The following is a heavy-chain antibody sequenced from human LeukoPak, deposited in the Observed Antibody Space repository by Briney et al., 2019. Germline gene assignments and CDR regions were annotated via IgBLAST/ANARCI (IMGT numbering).Heavy chain of an antibody. CDR2: ICPGDSDT. J-gene: IGHJ6*03. CDR1: GYSFTTYW. CDR3: ARRNVFWSAEKHTYYYYMDV. V-gene: IGHV5-51*01. Sequence: GESLKISCKGSGYSFTTYWIGWVRQMPGKGLEWMGIICPGDSDTRYSPSFQGQVTISADKSISTAYLQWSSLKASDTAMYYCARRNVFWSAEKHTYYYYMDVWGKGTTVTVSS. D-gene: IGHD3-3*01.